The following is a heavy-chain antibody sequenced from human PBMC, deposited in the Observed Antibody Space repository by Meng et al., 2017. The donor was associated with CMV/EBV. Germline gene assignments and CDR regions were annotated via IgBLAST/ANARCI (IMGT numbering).Heavy chain of an antibody. D-gene: IGHD4-11*01. J-gene: IGHJ5*02. CDR1: GYTFTCYY. CDR3: ARGPLGEYSNYDAP. Sequence: QGQVGRCGAEGKKPGASVKVSCKASGYTFTCYYMHWVRQAPGQGLEWMGWINPNSGGTNYAQKFQGRVTMTRDTSISTAYMELSRLRSDDTAVYYCARGPLGEYSNYDAPWGQGTLVTVSS. V-gene: IGHV1-2*02. CDR2: INPNSGGT.